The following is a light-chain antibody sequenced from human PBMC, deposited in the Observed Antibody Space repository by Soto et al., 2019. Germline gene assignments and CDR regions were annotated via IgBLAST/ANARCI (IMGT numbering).Light chain of an antibody. CDR1: QSVSSSY. CDR2: GAS. J-gene: IGKJ1*01. Sequence: EIVLTQSPGTLSLSPGERATLSCRASQSVSSSYLAWYQQKPGQAPRLLIYGASSRATGIPDRFSGSGSGTDFTLTISRLEPEDFAVYYCQQYCRSPLWTLGQGTKVDIK. CDR3: QQYCRSPLWT. V-gene: IGKV3-20*01.